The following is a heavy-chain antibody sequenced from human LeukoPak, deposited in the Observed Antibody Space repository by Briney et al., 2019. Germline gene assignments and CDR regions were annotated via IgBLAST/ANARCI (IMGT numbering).Heavy chain of an antibody. J-gene: IGHJ2*01. V-gene: IGHV3-23*01. CDR2: VGVSGDST. Sequence: PGGSLRLSCAASGFTFSSYGMSWVRQAPGKGLEWVSAVGVSGDSTYYADSVKGRFTISRDNAKNSLYLQMNSLRAEDTAVYYCARANPTKYWYFDLWGRGTLVTVSS. CDR1: GFTFSSYG. CDR3: ARANPTKYWYFDL.